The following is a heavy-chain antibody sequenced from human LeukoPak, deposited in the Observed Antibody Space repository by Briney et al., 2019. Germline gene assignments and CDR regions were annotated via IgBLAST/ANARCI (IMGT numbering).Heavy chain of an antibody. CDR1: GGSFSGYY. V-gene: IGHV4-34*01. CDR3: ARARVATHSYYYYYYMDV. Sequence: SETLSLTCAVYGGSFSGYYWSWIRQPPGKGLEWIGEINHSGSTNYNPSLKSRVTISVDTSKNQFSLKLSSVTAADTAVYYCARARVATHSYYYYYYMDVWGKGTTVTVSS. D-gene: IGHD5-12*01. CDR2: INHSGST. J-gene: IGHJ6*03.